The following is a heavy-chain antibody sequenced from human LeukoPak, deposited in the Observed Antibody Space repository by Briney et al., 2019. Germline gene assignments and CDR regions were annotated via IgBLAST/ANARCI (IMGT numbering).Heavy chain of an antibody. CDR1: GGSISSSSYY. J-gene: IGHJ4*02. Sequence: SETLSLTCTVSGGSISSSSYYWGWIRQPPGKGLGWIGSIYYSGSTYYNPSLKSRVTISVDTSKNQFSLKLSSVTAADTAVYYCARHGYYYGSGSYREFDYWGQGTLVTVSS. D-gene: IGHD3-10*01. CDR3: ARHGYYYGSGSYREFDY. CDR2: IYYSGST. V-gene: IGHV4-39*01.